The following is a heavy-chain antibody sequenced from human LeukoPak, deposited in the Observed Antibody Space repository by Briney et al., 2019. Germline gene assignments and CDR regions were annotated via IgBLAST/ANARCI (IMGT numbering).Heavy chain of an antibody. D-gene: IGHD6-19*01. V-gene: IGHV4-34*01. CDR1: GGSFSGYY. Sequence: SETLSLTCAVYGGSFSGYYWSWIRQPPGKGLEWIGEINHSGSTNYNPSLKSRVTISVDTSKNQFFLKLSSVTAADTAVYYCARRSSGWLDYWGQGTLVTVSS. CDR2: INHSGST. J-gene: IGHJ4*02. CDR3: ARRSSGWLDY.